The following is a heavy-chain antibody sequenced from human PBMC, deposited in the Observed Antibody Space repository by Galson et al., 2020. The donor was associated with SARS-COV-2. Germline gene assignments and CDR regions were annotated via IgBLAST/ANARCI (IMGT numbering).Heavy chain of an antibody. J-gene: IGHJ4*02. CDR3: ARMDPTGGEGY. D-gene: IGHD7-27*01. Sequence: SGPTLPNPTHTLTLTCPFSWLSLRTRGTRVSWTRQPPVKPLQWLARLHRDADKSYSPSLKTRLTISKDTSKNQVVLTMTNMDPVDTATYYCARMDPTGGEGYWGQGTLVTVSS. CDR1: WLSLRTRGTR. CDR2: LHRDADK. V-gene: IGHV2-70*04.